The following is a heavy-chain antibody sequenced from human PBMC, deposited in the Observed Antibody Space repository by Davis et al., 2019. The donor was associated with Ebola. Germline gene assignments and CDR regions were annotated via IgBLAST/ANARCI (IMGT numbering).Heavy chain of an antibody. J-gene: IGHJ4*02. CDR2: IVVGSGNT. CDR1: GFTFTSSA. D-gene: IGHD2-15*01. Sequence: SVTVSCKASGFTFTSSAVQWVRQARGQRLEWIGWIVVGSGNTNYAQKFQERVTITRDMSTSTAYMELSSLRSEDTAVYYCAVVVAATPGVFDYWGQGTLVTVSS. CDR3: AVVVAATPGVFDY. V-gene: IGHV1-58*01.